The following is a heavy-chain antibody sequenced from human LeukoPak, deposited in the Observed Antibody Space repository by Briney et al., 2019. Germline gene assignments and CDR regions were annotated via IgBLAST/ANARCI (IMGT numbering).Heavy chain of an antibody. CDR3: ANGRFAETAEFDY. Sequence: GGSLRLSCAASGFIFSTYDMQWVRQAPGKGLEWVAGISYDGRHIYYAESVKGRFTISRDNSKNTLYLQMNSLGPEDTAVYYCANGRFAETAEFDYWGQGTLVTVSS. D-gene: IGHD2-21*02. CDR2: ISYDGRHI. J-gene: IGHJ4*02. V-gene: IGHV3-30*18. CDR1: GFIFSTYD.